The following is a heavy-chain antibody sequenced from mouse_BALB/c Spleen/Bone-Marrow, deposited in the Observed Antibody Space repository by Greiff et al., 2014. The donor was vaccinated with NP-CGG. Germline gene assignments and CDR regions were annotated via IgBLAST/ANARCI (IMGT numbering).Heavy chain of an antibody. CDR1: GYTFTSYW. J-gene: IGHJ2*01. V-gene: IGHV1-55*01. CDR3: AREKSRVFDD. CDR2: IYPGGDST. Sequence: VQLQQSGAELVKPGTSVKMSCKASGYTFTSYWMHWVKQRPGQGLEWIGVIYPGGDSTNYNEKFKSKATLTVDTSSSTAYMQLSSLTSEDSAVYYCAREKSRVFDDWGQGTTLAVSS.